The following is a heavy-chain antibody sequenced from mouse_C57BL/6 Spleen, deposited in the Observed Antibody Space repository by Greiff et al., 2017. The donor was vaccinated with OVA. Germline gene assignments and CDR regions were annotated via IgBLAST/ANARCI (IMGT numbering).Heavy chain of an antibody. Sequence: QVQLKQPGAELVKPGASVKLSCKASGYTFTSYWMHWVKQRPGRGLEWIGRIDPNSGGTKYNEKFKSKATLTVDKPSSTAYMQLSSLTSDDSAVYYCARSLYYYGSSYNYAMDYWGQGTSVTVSS. D-gene: IGHD1-1*01. J-gene: IGHJ4*01. CDR2: IDPNSGGT. CDR1: GYTFTSYW. V-gene: IGHV1-72*01. CDR3: ARSLYYYGSSYNYAMDY.